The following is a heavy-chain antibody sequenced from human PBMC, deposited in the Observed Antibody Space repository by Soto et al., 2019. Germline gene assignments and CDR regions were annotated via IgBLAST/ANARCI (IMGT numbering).Heavy chain of an antibody. CDR3: ARGGGSHAHPPDY. CDR1: GFTFSSYW. J-gene: IGHJ4*02. Sequence: VGSLRLSCAASGFTFSSYWMHWIRQAPGKGLVWVSRIAYDESTTTYADSVKGRFTISRDNAKNTLYLQMNSLRAEDTAVYYCARGGGSHAHPPDYWGQGTLVTVSS. D-gene: IGHD1-26*01. CDR2: IAYDESTT. V-gene: IGHV3-74*01.